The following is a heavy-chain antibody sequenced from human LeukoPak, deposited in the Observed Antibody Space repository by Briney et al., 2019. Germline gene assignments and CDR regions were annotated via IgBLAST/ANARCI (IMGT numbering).Heavy chain of an antibody. J-gene: IGHJ5*02. CDR3: AKDLTGYCRGGSCYTNWFDP. D-gene: IGHD2-15*01. CDR1: GFTFSSYA. CDR2: ISCSGGST. V-gene: IGHV3-23*01. Sequence: GGCLRLSCSASGFTFSSYAMRWVRQAPGKVLEWVSAISCSGGSTYYADSVKGRFTISRDNSKSTPYLQMNSLRAEDTAVYYCAKDLTGYCRGGSCYTNWFDPWGQGTLVTVSS.